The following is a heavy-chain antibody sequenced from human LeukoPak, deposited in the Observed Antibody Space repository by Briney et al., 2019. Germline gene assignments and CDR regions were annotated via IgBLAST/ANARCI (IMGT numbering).Heavy chain of an antibody. CDR3: ARTPTVTTALYNWFDP. Sequence: ASVKVSCKASGGTFSSYAISWVRRAPGQGLEWMGGIIPIFGTANYAQKFQGRVTITADESTSTAYMELSSLRSEDTAVYYCARTPTVTTALYNWFDPWGQGTLVTVSS. CDR1: GGTFSSYA. J-gene: IGHJ5*02. CDR2: IIPIFGTA. D-gene: IGHD4-17*01. V-gene: IGHV1-69*13.